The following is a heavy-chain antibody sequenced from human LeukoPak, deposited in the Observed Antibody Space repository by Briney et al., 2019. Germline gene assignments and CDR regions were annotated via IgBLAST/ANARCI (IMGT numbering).Heavy chain of an antibody. CDR3: AKDEDIRGGYGMDV. J-gene: IGHJ6*02. CDR1: GFTFSSYG. D-gene: IGHD3-10*01. Sequence: GGPLRLSCAASGFTFSSYGMHWVRQAPGKGLEWVAVISYDRSNKYYADSVKGRFTISRDNSKNTLYLQMNSLRAEDTAVYYCAKDEDIRGGYGMDVWGQGTTVTVSS. CDR2: ISYDRSNK. V-gene: IGHV3-30*18.